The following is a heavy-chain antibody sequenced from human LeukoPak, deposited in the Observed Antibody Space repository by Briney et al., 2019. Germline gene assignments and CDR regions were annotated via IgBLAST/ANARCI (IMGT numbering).Heavy chain of an antibody. Sequence: PGGSLRLSCAASGFTFSTFGMHWVRQAPGKGLDWVAVIWYEESHKYYADSVKGRFTISRDNSKNTLYLQMNSLRAEDTAVYYCARRYCSSTDCLFDYWGQGALVTVSS. CDR1: GFTFSTFG. CDR3: ARRYCSSTDCLFDY. CDR2: IWYEESHK. J-gene: IGHJ4*02. D-gene: IGHD2-2*01. V-gene: IGHV3-33*01.